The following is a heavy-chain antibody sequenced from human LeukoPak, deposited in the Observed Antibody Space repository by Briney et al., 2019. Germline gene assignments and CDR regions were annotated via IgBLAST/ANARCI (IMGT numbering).Heavy chain of an antibody. CDR3: ARDSDLLLWFGDSKSHALDY. CDR2: INSDGSST. J-gene: IGHJ4*02. Sequence: PGGSLRLSCAASGFTFSSYWMHWGRQAPGKGLVWVSRINSDGSSTSYADSVKGRFTISRDNAKNTLYLQMNSLRAEDTAVYYCARDSDLLLWFGDSKSHALDYWGQGTLVTVSS. CDR1: GFTFSSYW. D-gene: IGHD3-10*01. V-gene: IGHV3-74*01.